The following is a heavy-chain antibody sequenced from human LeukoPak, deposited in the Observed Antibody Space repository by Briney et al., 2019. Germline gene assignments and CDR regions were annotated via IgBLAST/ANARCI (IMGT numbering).Heavy chain of an antibody. CDR1: GFTFSSYA. J-gene: IGHJ4*02. CDR3: VKDQVMSLNAFLDY. V-gene: IGHV3-23*01. Sequence: GGSLGLSCAASGFTFSSYAMSWVRQAPGKGLEWVSAISGSGGSTYYADSVKGRFTISRDNSKNTLYLQMNSLRAEDTAVYYCVKDQVMSLNAFLDYWGQGPLVTVSS. CDR2: ISGSGGST.